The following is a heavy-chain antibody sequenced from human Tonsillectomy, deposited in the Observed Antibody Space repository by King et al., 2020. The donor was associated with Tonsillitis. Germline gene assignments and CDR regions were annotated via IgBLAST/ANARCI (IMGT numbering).Heavy chain of an antibody. V-gene: IGHV3-30*01. D-gene: IGHD3-22*01. CDR3: ARDYYDSSGDTPDY. J-gene: IGHJ4*02. CDR2: ISYDGSNK. CDR1: GFTFSSYA. Sequence: VQLVESGGGVVQPGRSLRLSCAASGFTFSSYAMHWVRQAPGKGLEWVAVISYDGSNKYYADSVKGRCTISRDNSKNTLYLQMNSLRAEDTAVYYCARDYYDSSGDTPDYWGQGTLVTVSS.